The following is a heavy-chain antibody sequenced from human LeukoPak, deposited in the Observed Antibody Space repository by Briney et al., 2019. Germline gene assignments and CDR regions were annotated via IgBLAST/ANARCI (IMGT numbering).Heavy chain of an antibody. CDR3: AREYDYGSGSPDYYYYGMDV. CDR1: GYTFTGYY. CDR2: INPNSGGT. Sequence: ASVKVSCKVSGYTFTGYYMHWVRQAPGQGLEWMGWINPNSGGTNYAQKFQGWVTMTRDTSISTAYMELSRLRSDDTAVYYCAREYDYGSGSPDYYYYGMDVWGQGTTVTVSS. D-gene: IGHD3-10*01. V-gene: IGHV1-2*04. J-gene: IGHJ6*02.